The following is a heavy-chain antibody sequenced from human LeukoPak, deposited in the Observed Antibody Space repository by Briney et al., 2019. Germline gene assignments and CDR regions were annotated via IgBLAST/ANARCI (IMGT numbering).Heavy chain of an antibody. CDR1: GYTLTELS. V-gene: IGHV1-24*01. D-gene: IGHD3-10*01. J-gene: IGHJ3*02. Sequence: ASVKVSCKVCGYTLTELSMHWVRQAPGKGLEWMGGFDPEDGETIYAQKFQGRVTMTEDTSTDTAYMELSSLRSEDTAVYYCATEPWMVRGGKGAFDIWGQGTMVTVSS. CDR3: ATEPWMVRGGKGAFDI. CDR2: FDPEDGET.